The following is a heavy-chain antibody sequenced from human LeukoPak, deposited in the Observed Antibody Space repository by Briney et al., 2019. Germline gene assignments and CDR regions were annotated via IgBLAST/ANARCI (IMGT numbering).Heavy chain of an antibody. CDR3: AGTTGAHSWRTRYYDYYMDV. CDR2: IYYSGST. D-gene: IGHD6-13*01. J-gene: IGHJ6*03. V-gene: IGHV4-59*01. CDR1: GGSISSYY. Sequence: SETLSLTCTVSGGSISSYYWSWIRQPPGKGLEWIGYIYYSGSTNYNPSLKSRVTISVDTSKNQFSLKLSSVTAADTAVYYCAGTTGAHSWRTRYYDYYMDVWGKGTTVTVSS.